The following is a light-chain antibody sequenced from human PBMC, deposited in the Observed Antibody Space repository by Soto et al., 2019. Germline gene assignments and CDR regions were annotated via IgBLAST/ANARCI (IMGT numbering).Light chain of an antibody. CDR1: QDISRW. CDR3: QQSNNFPVT. CDR2: AAS. Sequence: DVPMTQSPSSVSASVGDRVTITCRASQDISRWLAWYQQKPGQAPKFLIYAASNLQSGDPSRFSGSGSGTDFALTISSLQPEDFATYYCQQSNNFPVTFGQGTRLEMK. J-gene: IGKJ5*01. V-gene: IGKV1D-12*01.